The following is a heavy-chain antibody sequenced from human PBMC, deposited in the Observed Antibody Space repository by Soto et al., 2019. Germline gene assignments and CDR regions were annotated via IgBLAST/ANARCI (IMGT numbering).Heavy chain of an antibody. V-gene: IGHV3-48*02. CDR1: GFTFSSYS. CDR3: ARDRHYYDSSGYYFARDDY. CDR2: ISSSSSTI. Sequence: GGSLRLSCAASGFTFSSYSMNWVRQAPGKGLEWVSYISSSSSTIYYADSVKGRFTISRDNAKNSLYLQMNSLRDEDTAVYYCARDRHYYDSSGYYFARDDYWGQGTLVTVSS. D-gene: IGHD3-22*01. J-gene: IGHJ4*02.